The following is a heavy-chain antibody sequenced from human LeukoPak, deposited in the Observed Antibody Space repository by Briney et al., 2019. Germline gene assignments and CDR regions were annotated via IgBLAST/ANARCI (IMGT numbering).Heavy chain of an antibody. J-gene: IGHJ4*02. CDR1: GFTFINAW. V-gene: IGHV3-15*01. D-gene: IGHD1-26*01. Sequence: PGGSLRLSCAASGFTFINAWMAWVRQAPGKGLEWVGRIKAKAHSGTIEYAAPVKGRFTISRDDSKNTLYLQMNSLKTEDTAVYYCTTDGVGVEGATYDNWGQGTLVSVSS. CDR2: IKAKAHSGTI. CDR3: TTDGVGVEGATYDN.